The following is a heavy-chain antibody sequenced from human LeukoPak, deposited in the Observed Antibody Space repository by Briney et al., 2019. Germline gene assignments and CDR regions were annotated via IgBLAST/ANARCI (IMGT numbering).Heavy chain of an antibody. CDR2: INPNSGGT. D-gene: IGHD5-12*01. J-gene: IGHJ5*02. CDR1: GYTSTGYD. CDR3: AREVATALVAPVRFDP. V-gene: IGHV1-2*02. Sequence: ASVKVSCKASGYTSTGYDMHWVRQSPGQGLGWMGWINPNSGGTNYAQKFKGRVTMTRDTYISTAYMELSRLRSDDTAVYYCAREVATALVAPVRFDPWGQGTLVTVSS.